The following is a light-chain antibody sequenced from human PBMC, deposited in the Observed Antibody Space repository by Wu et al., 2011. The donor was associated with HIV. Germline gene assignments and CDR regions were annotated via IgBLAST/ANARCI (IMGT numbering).Light chain of an antibody. J-gene: IGKJ2*01. CDR1: QSVSTY. V-gene: IGKV3-20*01. Sequence: EVVLTQSPATLSLSPGERATLSCRSSQSVSTYLAWYQQKPGQAPRLLTYGASNRATGIPASFSGSGSGTDFTLTISRLEPEDFAVYYCQHYGTSPYTFGRGPSWRSN. CDR3: QHYGTSPYT. CDR2: GAS.